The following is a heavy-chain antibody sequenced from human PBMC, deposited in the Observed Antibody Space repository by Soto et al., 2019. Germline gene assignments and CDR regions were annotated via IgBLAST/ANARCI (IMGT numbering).Heavy chain of an antibody. D-gene: IGHD3-22*01. Sequence: PSETPSPTCAVSGGSLSSGCYCLGWFRQPPGTGLEWIGYIYHSVSTYYNPSLKSRVTISVDRSKNQFSLKLSFVTAADTAVYYCARSHRPYYYDRSGYQHWLDPRGQGTLVTVSS. V-gene: IGHV4-30-2*01. J-gene: IGHJ5*02. CDR3: ARSHRPYYYDRSGYQHWLDP. CDR1: GGSLSSGCYC. CDR2: IYHSVST.